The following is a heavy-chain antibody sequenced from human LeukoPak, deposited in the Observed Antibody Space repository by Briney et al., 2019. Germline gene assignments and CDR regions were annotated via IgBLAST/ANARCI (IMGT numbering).Heavy chain of an antibody. J-gene: IGHJ5*02. V-gene: IGHV3-21*01. CDR1: GFTFSSYS. D-gene: IGHD5-18*01. CDR2: ISSSSSYI. Sequence: GGSLRLSCAASGFTFSSYSMNWVRQAPGKGLEWVSSISSSSSYIYYADSVKGRFTISRDNAKNSLYLQMNSLRAEDTAVYYCARARGYSYGYQGWFDPWGRGTLVTVSS. CDR3: ARARGYSYGYQGWFDP.